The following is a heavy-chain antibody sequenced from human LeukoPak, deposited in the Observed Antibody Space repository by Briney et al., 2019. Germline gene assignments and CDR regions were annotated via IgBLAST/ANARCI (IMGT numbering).Heavy chain of an antibody. CDR2: INPSGGST. Sequence: ASVKVSCKASGYTCISYYIHWVRQAPGQGLEWMGIINPSGGSTRYAQKFQGRVTMTRDTSTGTIYMELSSLRSEDTAVYFCARDSGTVSDAFDIWGQGTMVTVSS. J-gene: IGHJ3*02. V-gene: IGHV1-46*01. CDR3: ARDSGTVSDAFDI. CDR1: GYTCISYY. D-gene: IGHD4-11*01.